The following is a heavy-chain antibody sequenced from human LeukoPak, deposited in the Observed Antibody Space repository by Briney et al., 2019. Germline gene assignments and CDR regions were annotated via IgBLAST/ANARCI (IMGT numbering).Heavy chain of an antibody. J-gene: IGHJ3*02. Sequence: GGSLRLSCAASGFTFSDNYMSWIRPAPGKGLEGVSYISSSGSIYYADSVKGRFTISRDNAKNSLYLQMNSLRAEDTAVYYCARDWRDSSGKFPNDAFDIWGQGTMVTVSS. CDR2: ISSSGSI. D-gene: IGHD3-22*01. CDR1: GFTFSDNY. V-gene: IGHV3-11*04. CDR3: ARDWRDSSGKFPNDAFDI.